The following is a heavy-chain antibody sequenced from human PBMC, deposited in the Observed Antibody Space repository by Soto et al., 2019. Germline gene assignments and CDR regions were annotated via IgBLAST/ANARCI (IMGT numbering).Heavy chain of an antibody. CDR2: IKSKTDGGTT. J-gene: IGHJ6*02. CDR1: GFTFSNAW. CDR3: AYYDSSGYSPDYYYYGMDV. D-gene: IGHD3-22*01. V-gene: IGHV3-15*07. Sequence: GGSLRLSCAASGFTFSNAWMNLVSPAPGKGLEWVGRIKSKTDGGTTDYAAPVKGRFTISRDDSKNTLYLQMNSLKTEDTAVYYCAYYDSSGYSPDYYYYGMDVWGQGTTVTVSS.